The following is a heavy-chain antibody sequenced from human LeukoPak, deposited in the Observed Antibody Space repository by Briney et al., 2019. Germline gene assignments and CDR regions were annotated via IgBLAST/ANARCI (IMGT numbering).Heavy chain of an antibody. J-gene: IGHJ4*02. Sequence: LRLSCAASGFSFSTYGMHWVRQAPGKGLEWVALIWNAGTNTYYADSVKGRFTISRDNSKNTLYLQMNSLRAEDTAVYYCVGDTPPGGDYYLDYWGQGTLVIVSS. CDR2: IWNAGTNT. CDR3: VGDTPPGGDYYLDY. V-gene: IGHV3-33*01. D-gene: IGHD3-16*01. CDR1: GFSFSTYG.